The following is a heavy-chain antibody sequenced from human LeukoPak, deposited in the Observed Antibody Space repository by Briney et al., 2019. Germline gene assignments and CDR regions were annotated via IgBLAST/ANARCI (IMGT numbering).Heavy chain of an antibody. D-gene: IGHD5-12*01. CDR3: PRGARDGYKAPQLY. Sequence: GASVKVSFKSSGYTFTSYDINWVRQAPAQGLAWVGWINPNSGGTNYAQKFHGRATMTRDTSISTAYMELSRLRSDDTAVYYCPRGARDGYKAPQLYWGQGTLVTLSS. J-gene: IGHJ4*02. CDR1: GYTFTSYD. CDR2: INPNSGGT. V-gene: IGHV1-2*02.